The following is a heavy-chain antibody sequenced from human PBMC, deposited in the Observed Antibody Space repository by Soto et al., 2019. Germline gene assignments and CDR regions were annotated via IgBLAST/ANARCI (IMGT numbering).Heavy chain of an antibody. CDR1: GGSISSSNW. V-gene: IGHV4-4*02. Sequence: PSETLSLTCAVSGGSISSSNWWSWVRQPPGKGLEWIGEIYHSGSTNYNPSLKSRVTISVDKSKNQFSLKLSSVTAADTAVYYCARGWGYDGYYYYYGMDVWGQGTTVTVSS. D-gene: IGHD3-3*01. CDR2: IYHSGST. J-gene: IGHJ6*02. CDR3: ARGWGYDGYYYYYGMDV.